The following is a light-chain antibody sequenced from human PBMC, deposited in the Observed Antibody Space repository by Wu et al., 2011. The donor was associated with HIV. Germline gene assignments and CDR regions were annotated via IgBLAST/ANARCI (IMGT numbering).Light chain of an antibody. CDR3: QQYNNLYT. V-gene: IGKV3-15*01. Sequence: EIVMTQSPATLSVSPGERATLSCRASQSVGRKLAWYQQKPGQAPRLLIYETSTRATDIPARFSGSGSGTEFTLTISSMQSEDFAIYYCQQYNNLYTFGQGTKLESN. CDR2: ETS. CDR1: QSVGRK. J-gene: IGKJ2*01.